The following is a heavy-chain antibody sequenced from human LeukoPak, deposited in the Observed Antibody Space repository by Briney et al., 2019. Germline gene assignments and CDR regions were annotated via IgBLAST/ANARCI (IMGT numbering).Heavy chain of an antibody. CDR2: IYYSGST. V-gene: IGHV4-31*03. CDR3: ARGASYVILTGYSYFDY. Sequence: SETLSLTCTVSGGSISSGGYYWSWLRQHPGKGLERVGYIYYSGSTYYNPSLKSRVTISVDTSKNQFSLKLSSVTAADTAVYYCARGASYVILTGYSYFDYWGQGTLVTVSS. J-gene: IGHJ4*02. CDR1: GGSISSGGYY. D-gene: IGHD3-9*01.